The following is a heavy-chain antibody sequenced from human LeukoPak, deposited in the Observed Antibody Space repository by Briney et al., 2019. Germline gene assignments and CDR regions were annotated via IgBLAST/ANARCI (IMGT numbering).Heavy chain of an antibody. CDR3: ARGSGFDY. CDR1: GSTFSNYA. Sequence: ASVKVSCKASGSTFSNYAISWVRQAPGQGLEWMGRINPNSGGTSFAQKFQGRVTVTRDTSISTAYMELTRLRYDDTAVYYCARGSGFDYWGQGTLVTVSS. V-gene: IGHV1-2*02. J-gene: IGHJ4*02. D-gene: IGHD2-15*01. CDR2: INPNSGGT.